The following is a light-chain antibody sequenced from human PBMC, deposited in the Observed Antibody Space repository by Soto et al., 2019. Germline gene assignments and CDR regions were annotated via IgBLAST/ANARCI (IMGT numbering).Light chain of an antibody. CDR3: GTWDSSLTPGGV. J-gene: IGLJ3*02. CDR2: ENN. V-gene: IGLV1-51*02. Sequence: QAVLTQPPSVSAAPGQKVTISCSGSSSNIGNNYVSWYQQLPGTAPKLLIYENNKRPSGIPDRFSGSKSGTSATLGITGLQTGDEADYYCGTWDSSLTPGGVFGGGTKVTVL. CDR1: SSNIGNNY.